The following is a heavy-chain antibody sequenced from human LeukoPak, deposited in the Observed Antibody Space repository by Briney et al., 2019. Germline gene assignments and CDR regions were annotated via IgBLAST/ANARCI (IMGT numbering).Heavy chain of an antibody. CDR2: ISGSGGST. V-gene: IGHV3-23*01. D-gene: IGHD3-10*01. CDR1: GFTFSSYA. CDR3: ARDARGNDY. J-gene: IGHJ4*02. Sequence: PGGSLGLSCAASGFTFSSYAMSWVRQAPGKGLEWVSAISGSGGSTYYADSVKGRFTISRDNAKNSLYLQMNSLRAKDTALYYCARDARGNDYWGQGTLVTVSS.